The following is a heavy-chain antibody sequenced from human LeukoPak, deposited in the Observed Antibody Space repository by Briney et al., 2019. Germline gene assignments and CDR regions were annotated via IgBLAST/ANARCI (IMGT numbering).Heavy chain of an antibody. Sequence: ASVKVSCKASGYTFTSYYMHWVRQAPGQGLEWMGIINPSGGSTSYAQKFQGRVTMTRDTSISTAYMELSRLRSDDTAVYYCARPLYYYDSSGYNDAFDIWGQGTMVTVSS. V-gene: IGHV1-46*01. J-gene: IGHJ3*02. CDR1: GYTFTSYY. CDR3: ARPLYYYDSSGYNDAFDI. CDR2: INPSGGST. D-gene: IGHD3-22*01.